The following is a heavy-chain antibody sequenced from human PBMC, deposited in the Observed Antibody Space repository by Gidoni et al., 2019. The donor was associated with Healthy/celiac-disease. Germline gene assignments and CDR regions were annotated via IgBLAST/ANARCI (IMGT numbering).Heavy chain of an antibody. D-gene: IGHD2-21*01. V-gene: IGHV1-69*17. Sequence: QVQLVQSGAEVKKPGSSVKVSCKASGGTFSSYAISWVRQAPGQGLEWMGGIIPIFGIANYAQKFQGRVTITADKSTSTAYMELSSLRSEDTAVYYCARDSPLLDRGGGAQDVWGQGTTVTVSS. CDR2: IIPIFGIA. J-gene: IGHJ6*02. CDR3: ARDSPLLDRGGGAQDV. CDR1: GGTFSSYA.